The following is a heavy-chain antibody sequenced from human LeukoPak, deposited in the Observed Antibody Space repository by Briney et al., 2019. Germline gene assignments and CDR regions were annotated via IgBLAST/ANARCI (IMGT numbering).Heavy chain of an antibody. D-gene: IGHD5-18*01. Sequence: GGSLRLSCAASGFTFSSYEMNWVRQAPGKGLEWVSYISSSGSTTYYADSVKGRFTISRDNAKNSLYVQVNSLRVEDTAVYYCARDGGYSYGFTMDVWGQGTTVTVSS. CDR2: ISSSGSTT. CDR1: GFTFSSYE. CDR3: ARDGGYSYGFTMDV. J-gene: IGHJ6*02. V-gene: IGHV3-48*03.